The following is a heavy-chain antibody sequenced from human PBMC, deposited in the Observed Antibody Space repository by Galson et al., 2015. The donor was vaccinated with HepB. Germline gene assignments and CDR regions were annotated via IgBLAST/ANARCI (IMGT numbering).Heavy chain of an antibody. CDR2: IIPIFGTA. D-gene: IGHD6-19*01. V-gene: IGHV1-69*13. CDR3: AREKRIAVAGLDY. J-gene: IGHJ4*02. Sequence: SVKVSCKASGGTFSSYAISWVRQAPGQGLEWVGGIIPIFGTANYAQKFQGRVTITADESTSTAYMELSSLRSEDTAVYYCAREKRIAVAGLDYWGQGTLVTVSS. CDR1: GGTFSSYA.